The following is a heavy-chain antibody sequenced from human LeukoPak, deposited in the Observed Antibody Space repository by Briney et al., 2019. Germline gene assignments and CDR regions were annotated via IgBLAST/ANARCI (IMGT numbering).Heavy chain of an antibody. CDR2: ISGSGGST. J-gene: IGHJ4*02. Sequence: PGGSLRLSCAAPGSTFSSYAMSWVRQAPGKGLEWVSAISGSGGSTYYADSVKGRFTISRDNSKNTLYLQMNSLRAEDTAVYYCAKEYDFWSGYLRANFDYWGQGTLVTVSS. CDR1: GSTFSSYA. D-gene: IGHD3-3*01. CDR3: AKEYDFWSGYLRANFDY. V-gene: IGHV3-23*01.